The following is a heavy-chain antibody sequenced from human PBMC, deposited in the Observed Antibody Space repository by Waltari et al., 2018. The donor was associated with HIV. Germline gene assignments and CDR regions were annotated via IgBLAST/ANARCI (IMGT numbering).Heavy chain of an antibody. CDR1: GGSISSGSYY. CDR2: IYTSGGP. Sequence: QVQLQESGPGLVKPSQTLSLTCTVSGGSISSGSYYWSWIRQPAGKGLEWSGRIYTSGGPNYNPPPKEGVTISVDTSKNQCSLKLSSVTAADTAVYYCARERGGVDIVVVPAEDAFDIWGQGTMVTVSS. D-gene: IGHD2-2*01. V-gene: IGHV4-61*02. CDR3: ARERGGVDIVVVPAEDAFDI. J-gene: IGHJ3*02.